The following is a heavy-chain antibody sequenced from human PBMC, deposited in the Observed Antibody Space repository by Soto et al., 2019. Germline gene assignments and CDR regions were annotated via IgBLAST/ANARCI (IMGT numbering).Heavy chain of an antibody. D-gene: IGHD2-21*02. CDR3: ARRGYCGGDCYPPYYYYYGMDV. CDR2: ISAYNGNT. V-gene: IGHV1-18*01. CDR1: GYTFTSYG. Sequence: QVQLVQSGAEVKKPGASVKVSCKASGYTFTSYGISWVRQAPGQGLEWMGWISAYNGNTNYAQKLQGRVPMTTDTSTSTAYMELRGLRADDTAVYYGARRGYCGGDCYPPYYYYYGMDVWGQGTTVTVSS. J-gene: IGHJ6*02.